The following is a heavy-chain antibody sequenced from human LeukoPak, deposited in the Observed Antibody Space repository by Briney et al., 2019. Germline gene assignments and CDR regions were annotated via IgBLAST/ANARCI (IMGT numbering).Heavy chain of an antibody. V-gene: IGHV5-51*01. Sequence: GESLQISCQGSGYSFTSYWIGWVRQLPGKGLEWMRIIYPGDSDTRYSPSFQGQVTISADKSISTAYLQWSSLKASDTAMYYCARPTYYDFWSGYYDRDVDAFDIWGQGTMVTVSS. J-gene: IGHJ3*02. CDR3: ARPTYYDFWSGYYDRDVDAFDI. CDR2: IYPGDSDT. D-gene: IGHD3-3*01. CDR1: GYSFTSYW.